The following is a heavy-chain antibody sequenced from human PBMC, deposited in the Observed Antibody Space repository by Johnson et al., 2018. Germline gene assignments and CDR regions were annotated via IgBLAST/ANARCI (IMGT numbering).Heavy chain of an antibody. D-gene: IGHD2-2*02. J-gene: IGHJ6*02. CDR2: VSYEGSLT. CDR3: VRLQAGSYNGLDV. Sequence: QVQLVESGGGVVQPGRSLRLSCAASGFTLNYYNYGFHWVRQAPGKGLEWVGVVSYEGSLTYYADSVKGRFTISSDISKNTLFLQLSSLRADDTGSDFCVRLQAGSYNGLDVWGQGTTVTVSS. CDR1: GFTLNYYNYG. V-gene: IGHV3-33*01.